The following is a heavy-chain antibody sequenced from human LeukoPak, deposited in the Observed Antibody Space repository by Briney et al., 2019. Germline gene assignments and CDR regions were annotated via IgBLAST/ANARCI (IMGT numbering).Heavy chain of an antibody. J-gene: IGHJ4*02. CDR3: ARDYGDTAIPGY. V-gene: IGHV1-69*01. CDR1: GGTFSSYA. Sequence: ASVKASCKASGGTFSSYAISRVRQAPGQGLEWMGGIIPIFGTANYAQKFQGRVTITADESTSTAYMELSSLRSEDTAMYYCARDYGDTAIPGYWGQGTLVTVSS. CDR2: IIPIFGTA. D-gene: IGHD5-18*01.